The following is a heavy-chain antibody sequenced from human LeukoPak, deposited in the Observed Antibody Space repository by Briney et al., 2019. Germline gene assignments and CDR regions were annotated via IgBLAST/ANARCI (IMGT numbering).Heavy chain of an antibody. V-gene: IGHV5-51*01. CDR3: ARKSRADY. Sequence: GESLNISCKGSGYSFSSYWIAWVRQMPGKGLEWMGVIYPGDSNTKYSPSFQGQVTISADKSISTAHLQWSRLKASDTAMYYCARKSRADYWGQGTLVTVSS. CDR1: GYSFSSYW. J-gene: IGHJ4*02. CDR2: IYPGDSNT.